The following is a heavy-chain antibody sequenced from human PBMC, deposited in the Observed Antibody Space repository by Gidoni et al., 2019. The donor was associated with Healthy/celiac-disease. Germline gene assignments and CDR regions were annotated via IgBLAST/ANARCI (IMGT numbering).Heavy chain of an antibody. CDR3: ARVEGGNILDY. Sequence: QLQLQESGPGLVKPSETLSLTCTVSGGSSSSSSYYWGWIRQPPGKGLEWIGSIYYSGSTYYNPSLKSRVTISVDTSKNQFSLKLSSVTAADTAVYYCARVEGGNILDYWGQGTLVTVSS. CDR2: IYYSGST. CDR1: GGSSSSSSYY. J-gene: IGHJ4*02. V-gene: IGHV4-39*01. D-gene: IGHD2-15*01.